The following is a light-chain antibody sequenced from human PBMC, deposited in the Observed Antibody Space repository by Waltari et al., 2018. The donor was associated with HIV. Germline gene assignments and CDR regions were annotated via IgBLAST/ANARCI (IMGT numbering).Light chain of an antibody. CDR2: EVS. Sequence: QSALTQPASVSGSPGQSITISCTGTSSDVGTYNLVSWYQQPPGEAPKLILFEVSERPSGVSSRFSGSKSSNTASLTISGLQAEDEADYCCSYANSSTSFYVFGSGT. CDR1: SSDVGTYNL. J-gene: IGLJ1*01. V-gene: IGLV2-23*02. CDR3: CSYANSSTSFYV.